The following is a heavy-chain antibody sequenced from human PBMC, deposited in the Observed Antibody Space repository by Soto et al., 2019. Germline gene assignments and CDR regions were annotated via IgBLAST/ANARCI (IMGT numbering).Heavy chain of an antibody. CDR1: GFTFSSYA. J-gene: IGHJ3*02. CDR3: AKGLSWQQLPPADAFDI. D-gene: IGHD6-13*01. V-gene: IGHV3-23*01. Sequence: GGSLRLSCAASGFTFSSYAMSWVRQAPGKGLEWVSAISGSGGSTYYADSVKGRFTISRDNSKNTLYLQMNSLRAEDTAVYYCAKGLSWQQLPPADAFDIWGQGTMVTVSS. CDR2: ISGSGGST.